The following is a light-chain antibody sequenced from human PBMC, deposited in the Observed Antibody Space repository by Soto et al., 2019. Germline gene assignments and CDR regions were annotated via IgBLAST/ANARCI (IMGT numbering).Light chain of an antibody. CDR3: SSYTGSSTLYV. Sequence: QSALTQPASVSGSPGQSITITCTGTSSYIRGYNYVSWYQQHPGKAPKLMIYEVSNRPSGVSNRFSGSKSGNTASLTISGLQADDEGDYYCSSYTGSSTLYVFGTGTKVTVL. V-gene: IGLV2-14*01. CDR2: EVS. CDR1: SSYIRGYNY. J-gene: IGLJ1*01.